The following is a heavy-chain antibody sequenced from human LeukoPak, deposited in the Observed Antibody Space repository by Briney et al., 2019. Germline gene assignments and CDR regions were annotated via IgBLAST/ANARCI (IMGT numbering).Heavy chain of an antibody. J-gene: IGHJ4*02. CDR2: ISSNGGST. D-gene: IGHD6-6*01. V-gene: IGHV3-64*01. Sequence: GESLKILRSASGFTFRSYAMDWVRQAPGKGLEYVSAISSNGGSTPYANSVKGRFTISRDNSKNTLYLQMGSLRAEDMAVYYCAREASIVGRCSDCWGQGTLVTVSS. CDR1: GFTFRSYA. CDR3: AREASIVGRCSDC.